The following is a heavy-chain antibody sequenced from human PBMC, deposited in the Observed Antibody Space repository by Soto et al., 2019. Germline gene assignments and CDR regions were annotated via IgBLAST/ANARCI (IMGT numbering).Heavy chain of an antibody. CDR3: AKGQEVFGPPGWFDP. CDR1: GFTFDDYA. V-gene: IGHV3-9*01. CDR2: ISWNSGSI. D-gene: IGHD3-3*01. Sequence: GGSLRLSCAASGFTFDDYAMHWVRQAPGKGLEWVSGISWNSGSIGYADSVKGRFTISRDNAKNSLYLQMNSLRAEDTALYYCAKGQEVFGPPGWFDPWGQGTLVTVSS. J-gene: IGHJ5*02.